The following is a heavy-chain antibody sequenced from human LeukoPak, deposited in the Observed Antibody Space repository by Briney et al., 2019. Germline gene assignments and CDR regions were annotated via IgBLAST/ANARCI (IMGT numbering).Heavy chain of an antibody. Sequence: GGSLRLSCAVSGFTFSDYSMNWVRQPPGKGLEWISYISTGGQTIYYADSVEGRFTISRDNAKKSLYLQMNSLRAEDTAVYYCARVTSGRDSNFDYWGQGTLVTVSS. D-gene: IGHD3-3*01. CDR3: ARVTSGRDSNFDY. CDR1: GFTFSDYS. CDR2: ISTGGQTI. V-gene: IGHV3-48*01. J-gene: IGHJ4*02.